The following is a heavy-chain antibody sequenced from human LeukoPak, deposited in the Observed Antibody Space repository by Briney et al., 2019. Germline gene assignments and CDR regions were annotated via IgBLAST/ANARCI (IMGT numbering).Heavy chain of an antibody. V-gene: IGHV3-33*01. CDR2: IWYDGSNK. Sequence: SGGSLRLSCAASGFTFSSYGMHWVRQAPGKGLEWVAVIWYDGSNKYYADSVKGRFTISRDNSKNTLYLQMNSLRAEDTAVYYCARDPTLYYDSSGYYPTNHYYYGMDVWGQGTTVTVSS. J-gene: IGHJ6*02. D-gene: IGHD3-22*01. CDR3: ARDPTLYYDSSGYYPTNHYYYGMDV. CDR1: GFTFSSYG.